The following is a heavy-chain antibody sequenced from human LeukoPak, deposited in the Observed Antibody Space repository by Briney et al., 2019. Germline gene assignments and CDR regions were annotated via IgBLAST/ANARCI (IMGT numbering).Heavy chain of an antibody. CDR1: GFTFSSYA. V-gene: IGHV3-30*04. Sequence: GGSLRLSCAASGFTFSSYAMHWVRPAPGMGLVWVANISYDGSNKSYTDSVKGRFTISRDNSKNTLYLQMNSLRAEDTAVYYCARPFPRTSVIPSVAFDYWGQGTLVTVSS. D-gene: IGHD3-16*02. CDR3: ARPFPRTSVIPSVAFDY. J-gene: IGHJ4*02. CDR2: ISYDGSNK.